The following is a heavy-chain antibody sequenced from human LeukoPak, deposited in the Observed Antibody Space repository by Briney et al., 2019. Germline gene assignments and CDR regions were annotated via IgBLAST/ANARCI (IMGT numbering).Heavy chain of an antibody. CDR3: ARHPSSNPFDF. CDR1: GDSITSSY. V-gene: IGHV4-59*08. D-gene: IGHD1-14*01. Sequence: PSETLSLTCTVSGDSITSSYWSWIRQPPGKGLEWIGYVYYTGNTDYNPSLRSRVAVSLDTSKSHFTLSLRSVTAADTAVYYCARHPSSNPFDFWGRGILVTVSS. J-gene: IGHJ4*02. CDR2: VYYTGNT.